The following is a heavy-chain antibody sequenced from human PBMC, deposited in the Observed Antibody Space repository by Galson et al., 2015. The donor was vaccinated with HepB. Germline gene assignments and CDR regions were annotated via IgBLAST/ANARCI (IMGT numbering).Heavy chain of an antibody. J-gene: IGHJ5*02. CDR2: IQHSGII. D-gene: IGHD1-14*01. CDR3: ARVHNWNHIDNWFDP. Sequence: LSLTCAVYGGSFSAYHWSWIRQSPGRGLEWIGEIQHSGIINYSPSLKRRVTISKDTSNNQFSLNLTSVTAADTAVYYCARVHNWNHIDNWFDPWGQGTLVIVS. CDR1: GGSFSAYH. V-gene: IGHV4-34*01.